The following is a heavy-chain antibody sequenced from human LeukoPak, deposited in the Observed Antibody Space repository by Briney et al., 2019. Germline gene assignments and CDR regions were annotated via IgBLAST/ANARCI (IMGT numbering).Heavy chain of an antibody. CDR3: ERDSPPADH. V-gene: IGHV3-33*01. Sequence: GGSLRLSCAASGFTFSSYGMHWVRQAPGKGLEWVAVIWYDGSNKYYADSVKGRFTISRDNSKNTLYLQMNSLRAEDTAVYYCERDSPPADHWGQGTLVTVSS. CDR2: IWYDGSNK. CDR1: GFTFSSYG. J-gene: IGHJ5*02.